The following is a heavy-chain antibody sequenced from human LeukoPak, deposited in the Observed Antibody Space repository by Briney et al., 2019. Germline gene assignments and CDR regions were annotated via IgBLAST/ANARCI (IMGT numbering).Heavy chain of an antibody. CDR1: GFTFSRYW. Sequence: GGSLRLSCAASGFTFSRYWMHWVRQAPGKGLVWVSRINSDGSSTSYADSVKGRFTISRDNARNSLYLQMNSLRAEDTAVYYCARDALSWHAAERHAVGSPWGQGTLVTVSS. CDR2: INSDGSST. V-gene: IGHV3-74*01. D-gene: IGHD6-13*01. J-gene: IGHJ5*02. CDR3: ARDALSWHAAERHAVGSP.